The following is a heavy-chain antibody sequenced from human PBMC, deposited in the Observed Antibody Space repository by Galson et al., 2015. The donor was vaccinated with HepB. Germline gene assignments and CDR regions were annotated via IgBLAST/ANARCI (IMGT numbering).Heavy chain of an antibody. V-gene: IGHV1-69*04. CDR1: GGTFSSYA. D-gene: IGHD2-2*01. Sequence: SVKVSCKASGGTFSSYAISWVRQAPGRGLEWMGRIIPILGIANYAQKFQGRVTITADKSTSTAYMELSSLRSEDTAVYYCARGYCSSTSCLGGYGMDVWGQGTTVTVSS. J-gene: IGHJ6*02. CDR3: ARGYCSSTSCLGGYGMDV. CDR2: IIPILGIA.